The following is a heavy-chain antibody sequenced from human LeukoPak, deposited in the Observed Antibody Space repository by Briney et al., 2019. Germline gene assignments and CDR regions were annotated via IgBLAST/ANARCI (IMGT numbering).Heavy chain of an antibody. D-gene: IGHD6-25*01. J-gene: IGHJ4*02. CDR2: ISSSSSYI. CDR1: GFTFSSYS. CDR3: ARVERLAYFDY. V-gene: IGHV3-21*01. Sequence: GGPLRLSRAASGFTFSSYSMNWVRQPPGRGLEWVSSISSSSSYIYYADSVKGRFTISRDNAKNSLYLQMNSLRAEDTAAYYCARVERLAYFDYWGQGTLVTVSS.